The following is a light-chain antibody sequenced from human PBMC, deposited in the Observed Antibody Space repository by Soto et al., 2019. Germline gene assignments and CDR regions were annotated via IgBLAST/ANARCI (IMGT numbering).Light chain of an antibody. J-gene: IGLJ1*01. V-gene: IGLV2-23*01. CDR3: CSYAGSRTIYV. Sequence: QSVLARPASVSGSPGQSITISCTGTSSDVGSYNLVSWYQHHPGKAPKLMIYEGSKRPSGLSNRFSGSKSGNTASLTISGLQAEDEADYYCCSYAGSRTIYVFGTGTKVTVL. CDR1: SSDVGSYNL. CDR2: EGS.